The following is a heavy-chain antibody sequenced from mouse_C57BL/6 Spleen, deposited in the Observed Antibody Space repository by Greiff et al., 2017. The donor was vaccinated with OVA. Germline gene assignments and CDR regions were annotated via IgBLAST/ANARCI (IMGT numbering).Heavy chain of an antibody. CDR3: ARTRQIDY. J-gene: IGHJ2*01. V-gene: IGHV1-55*01. CDR2: IYPGSGST. Sequence: PGQGLEWIGDIYPGSGSTNYNEKFKSKATLTVDTSSSTAYMQLSSLTSEDSAVYYCARTRQIDYWGQGTTLTVSS. D-gene: IGHD2-13*01.